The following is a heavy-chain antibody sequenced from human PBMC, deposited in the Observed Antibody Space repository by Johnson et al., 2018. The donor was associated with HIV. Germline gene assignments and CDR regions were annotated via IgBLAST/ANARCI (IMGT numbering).Heavy chain of an antibody. CDR3: ARDGSQLADAFDI. CDR2: IKSKTDDGTT. Sequence: MLLVESGGGVVQPGGSLRLSCAASGFTLSNAWMSWVRQAPGKWLEWVGRIKSKTDDGTTDYAAPVKGRFTISRDDSKNTLYLQMNSLKTEDRAVYYCARDGSQLADAFDIWGQGTMVTVSS. D-gene: IGHD6-6*01. CDR1: GFTLSNAW. V-gene: IGHV3-15*01. J-gene: IGHJ3*02.